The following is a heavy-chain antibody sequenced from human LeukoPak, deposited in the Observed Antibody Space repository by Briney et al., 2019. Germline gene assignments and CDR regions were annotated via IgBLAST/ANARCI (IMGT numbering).Heavy chain of an antibody. CDR2: INQDGSEK. D-gene: IGHD6-13*01. Sequence: GSLRLSCAASGFTFSTYWMSWVRQAPGKGLEWVANINQDGSEKYFVDSVKGRFTISRDNAKNSLYLQINSLRAEDTAVYSCARGGYSSSWYYRNWGQGTLVTVSP. V-gene: IGHV3-7*01. CDR3: ARGGYSSSWYYRN. J-gene: IGHJ4*02. CDR1: GFTFSTYW.